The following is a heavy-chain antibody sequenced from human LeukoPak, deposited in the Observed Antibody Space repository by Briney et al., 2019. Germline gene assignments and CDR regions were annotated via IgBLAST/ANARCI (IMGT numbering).Heavy chain of an antibody. D-gene: IGHD6-13*01. CDR2: ISYDGSNK. J-gene: IGHJ4*02. Sequence: PGRSLRLSCAASGFTFSSYAMHWVRQAPGKGLEWVAVISYDGSNKYYADSVKGRFTISRDNSKNTLYLQMNSLRAEDTAVYYCARESSSTRGGGYFDYWGQGTLVTVSS. V-gene: IGHV3-30*01. CDR1: GFTFSSYA. CDR3: ARESSSTRGGGYFDY.